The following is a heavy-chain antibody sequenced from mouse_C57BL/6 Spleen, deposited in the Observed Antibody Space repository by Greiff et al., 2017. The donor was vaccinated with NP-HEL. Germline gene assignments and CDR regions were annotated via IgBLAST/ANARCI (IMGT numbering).Heavy chain of an antibody. CDR3: ARGVYGNYGDWYFDV. V-gene: IGHV5-4*01. J-gene: IGHJ1*03. CDR2: ISDGGSYT. Sequence: EVQRVESGGGLVKPGGSLKLSCAASGFTFSSYAMSWVRQTPEKRLEWVATISDGGSYTYYPDNVKGRFTISRDNAKNNLYLQMSHLKSEDTAMYYCARGVYGNYGDWYFDVWGTGTTVTVSS. D-gene: IGHD2-10*02. CDR1: GFTFSSYA.